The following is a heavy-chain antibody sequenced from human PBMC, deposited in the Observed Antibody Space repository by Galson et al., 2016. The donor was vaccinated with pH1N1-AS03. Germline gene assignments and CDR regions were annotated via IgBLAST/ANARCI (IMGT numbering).Heavy chain of an antibody. J-gene: IGHJ3*02. CDR2: TSSDGSNK. V-gene: IGHV3-30*04. CDR1: GLTLSTYA. D-gene: IGHD2-8*01. Sequence: SLRLSCAASGLTLSTYAMHWVRQAPGRGLEWVAVTSSDGSNKYSADSVKGRLTVSRDNSKSTLYLHMNNLRPEDTAVYYCARPHCTYNNCHWNDAFDMWGQGTMVTVSS. CDR3: ARPHCTYNNCHWNDAFDM.